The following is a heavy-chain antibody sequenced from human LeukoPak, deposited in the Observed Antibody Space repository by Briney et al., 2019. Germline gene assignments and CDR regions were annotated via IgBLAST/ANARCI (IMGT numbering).Heavy chain of an antibody. V-gene: IGHV3-23*01. Sequence: PGGSLRLSCAASGFTFVTYAMNWVRQAPGKGLEWVSAISGSGGSTYYADSVKGRFTISRDNSKNTLYLQMNSLRAEDTAVYYCARDLIAVAGAEGVFDIWGQGTMVTVSS. J-gene: IGHJ3*02. CDR1: GFTFVTYA. CDR2: ISGSGGST. CDR3: ARDLIAVAGAEGVFDI. D-gene: IGHD6-19*01.